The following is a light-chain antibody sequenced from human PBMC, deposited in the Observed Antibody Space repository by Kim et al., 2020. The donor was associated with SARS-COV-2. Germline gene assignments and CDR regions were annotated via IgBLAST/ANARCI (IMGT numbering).Light chain of an antibody. Sequence: DIQMTQSPSSLSASVGDTVTISCRASQKIITYLYWYQQKPGKAPNLLIHAASSLQSGVPSRFSGSGSGTDFTLTISSLQPEDFATYYYHHKQNNPPITFGQGTRLEIK. CDR1: QKIITY. V-gene: IGKV1-39*01. J-gene: IGKJ5*01. CDR2: AAS. CDR3: HHKQNNPPIT.